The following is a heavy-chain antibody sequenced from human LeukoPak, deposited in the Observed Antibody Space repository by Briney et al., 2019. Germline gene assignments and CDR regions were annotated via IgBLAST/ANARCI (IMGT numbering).Heavy chain of an antibody. CDR1: GGSISNYF. V-gene: IGHV4-59*01. CDR2: VYYTGST. J-gene: IGHJ4*02. CDR3: AKSGYNRFDY. Sequence: KPSETLSLTCSVSGGSISNYFWSWIRQPPGKGLEWIGYVYYTGSTDYNPSLMSRVTISVDTSKNQFSLKLRSVTAADTAVYYCAKSGYNRFDYWGQGTLVTVSS. D-gene: IGHD5-24*01.